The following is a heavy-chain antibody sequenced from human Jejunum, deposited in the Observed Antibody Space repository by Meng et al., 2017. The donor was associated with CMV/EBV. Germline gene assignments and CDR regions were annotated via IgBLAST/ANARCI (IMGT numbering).Heavy chain of an antibody. Sequence: YSMNWVRQAPGKGLEWISFISRSSDTIYYADSVKSRFTTSRDNAKNSLYLQMNSLRAEGTAVYYCAREGCTSSTCYPLSDVYLWGQGTLVTVSS. CDR3: AREGCTSSTCYPLSDVYL. J-gene: IGHJ4*02. V-gene: IGHV3-48*04. CDR2: ISRSSDTI. D-gene: IGHD2-2*01. CDR1: YS.